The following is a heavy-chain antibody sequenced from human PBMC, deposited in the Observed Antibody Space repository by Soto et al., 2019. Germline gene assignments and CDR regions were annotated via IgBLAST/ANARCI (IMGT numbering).Heavy chain of an antibody. CDR2: IDPSDSYT. V-gene: IGHV5-10-1*01. Sequence: GESLKISCKGSGYSFTSYWISWVRQMPGKGLEWMGRIDPSDSYTNYSPSFQGHVTISADKSISTAYLQWSSLKASDTAMYYCASLGSGTRNYYCYGMDVWGQGTTVTVSS. D-gene: IGHD3-3*01. CDR1: GYSFTSYW. J-gene: IGHJ6*02. CDR3: ASLGSGTRNYYCYGMDV.